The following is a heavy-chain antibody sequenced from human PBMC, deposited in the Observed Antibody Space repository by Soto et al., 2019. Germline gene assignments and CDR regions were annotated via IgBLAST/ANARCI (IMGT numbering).Heavy chain of an antibody. Sequence: EVQLVETGGALVQPGGSLRLSCAVSGFVVSNVYMSWVRQAPGERLEWISVVYSGGDTYYADSVKGRFTISRDNSKNTVYLQMSRLRPDDTAVHYCALTTSWFDWYFDLWGRGTLVTVSS. CDR2: VYSGGDT. CDR1: GFVVSNVY. CDR3: ALTTSWFDWYFDL. V-gene: IGHV3-53*02. J-gene: IGHJ2*01. D-gene: IGHD3-10*01.